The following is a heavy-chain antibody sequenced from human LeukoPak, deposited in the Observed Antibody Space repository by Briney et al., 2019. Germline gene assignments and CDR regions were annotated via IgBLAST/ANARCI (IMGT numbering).Heavy chain of an antibody. CDR1: GFTFGNSW. CDR3: VVVVEPPDSDGFDV. Sequence: GGTLRLSCAASGFTFGNSWVHWVRHAPGKGLVWVSLINADGSTATYADSVKGRFTISRDNARNTLSLQMNSLTIEDTAVYYCVVVVEPPDSDGFDVWGQGTMITVSS. CDR2: INADGSTA. J-gene: IGHJ3*01. D-gene: IGHD1-14*01. V-gene: IGHV3-74*01.